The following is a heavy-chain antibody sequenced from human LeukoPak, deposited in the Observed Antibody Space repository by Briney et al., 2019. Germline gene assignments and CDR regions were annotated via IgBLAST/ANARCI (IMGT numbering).Heavy chain of an antibody. D-gene: IGHD3-16*02. CDR2: MNPNSGTT. V-gene: IGHV1-8*01. CDR3: ARGPLVRLPSSFDP. Sequence: ASVKVSCKASGYTFTSYDINWVRQATGQGLEWMGWMNPNSGTTGSAQRFQGRITMTRDTSISTAYMELSSLRFEDTAVYYCARGPLVRLPSSFDPWGQGTLVTVSS. J-gene: IGHJ5*02. CDR1: GYTFTSYD.